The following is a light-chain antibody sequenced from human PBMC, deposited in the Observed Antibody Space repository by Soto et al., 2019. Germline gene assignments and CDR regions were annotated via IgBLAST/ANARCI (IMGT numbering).Light chain of an antibody. CDR1: QDINDF. V-gene: IGKV1-33*01. J-gene: IGKJ2*01. Sequence: DIQMTQSPSSLSASVGDRVTITCQANQDINDFLNWYQQKQGKAPEVLIYDATNLERGVPSRFSGSGSGTDFTLVISSLQPEDKAIYYCQQYGSLRATFGQGTKLEIK. CDR2: DAT. CDR3: QQYGSLRAT.